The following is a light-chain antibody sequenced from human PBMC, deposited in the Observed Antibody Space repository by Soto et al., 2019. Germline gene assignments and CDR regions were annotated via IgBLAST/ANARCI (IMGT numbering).Light chain of an antibody. CDR1: SSDVGGYNY. CDR2: DVS. V-gene: IGLV2-14*01. CDR3: SSYTSSSFYV. J-gene: IGLJ1*01. Sequence: QSALTQPASVSGSPGQSITISCTGTSSDVGGYNYVSWYQQHPGKAPKLMIYDVSNRPSGVSNRFSGSKSGNTASLTISGLQAEDEADYYCSSYTSSSFYVLGTGTKLTVL.